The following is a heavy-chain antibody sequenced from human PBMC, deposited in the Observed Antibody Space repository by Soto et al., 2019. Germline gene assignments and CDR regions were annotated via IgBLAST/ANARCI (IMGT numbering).Heavy chain of an antibody. CDR2: ITAYNGNT. J-gene: IGHJ4*02. V-gene: IGHV1-18*01. CDR3: ARDAPPEDY. CDR1: GYTFTSYA. Sequence: QVQLVQSGAEVKKPGASVKVSCKASGYTFTSYAITWVLQAPGQGLEWMGWITAYNGNTNSAQKLQGRGTRTTDTSTRTAYMEMRSLRSDDAAVYYWARDAPPEDYWGQGTLGTVSS.